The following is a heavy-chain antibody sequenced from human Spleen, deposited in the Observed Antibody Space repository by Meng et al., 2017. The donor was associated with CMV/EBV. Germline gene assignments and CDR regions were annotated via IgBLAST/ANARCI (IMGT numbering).Heavy chain of an antibody. CDR1: GYTFTSYY. V-gene: IGHV1-46*01. Sequence: CKASGYTFTSYYMHWVRQAPGQGLEWMGIINPSGGSTSYAQKFQGRVTMTRDTSTSTVYMELSSLRSEDTAVYYCARRGAWHDAFDIWGQGTMVTVSS. CDR2: INPSGGST. CDR3: ARRGAWHDAFDI. D-gene: IGHD3-16*01. J-gene: IGHJ3*02.